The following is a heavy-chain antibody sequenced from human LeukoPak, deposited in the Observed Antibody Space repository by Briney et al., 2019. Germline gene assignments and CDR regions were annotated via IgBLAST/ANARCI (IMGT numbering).Heavy chain of an antibody. J-gene: IGHJ6*04. CDR1: GFTVSSNS. V-gene: IGHV3-23*01. CDR3: AELGITMIGGV. CDR2: ISGSGGST. Sequence: GGSLRLSCTVSGFTVSSNSMSWVRQAPGKGLEWVSAISGSGGSTYYADSVKGRFTISRDNSKNTLYLQMNSLRAEDTAVYYCAELGITMIGGVWGKGDTVTISS. D-gene: IGHD3-10*02.